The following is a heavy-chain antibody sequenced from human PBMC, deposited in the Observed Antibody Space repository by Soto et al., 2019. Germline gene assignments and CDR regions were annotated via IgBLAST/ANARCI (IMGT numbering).Heavy chain of an antibody. Sequence: QVLLVQSGAEVKKPGSSVKVSCKASGGAFSRYAISWVRQAPGQGLEWVGGIFPMYGTPVYAQKLQGRVTLTAEEATTAAYMELSGLRCRDTAGYYCARVYEYQILEFAALEIWGQGSTVTVSS. J-gene: IGHJ3*02. D-gene: IGHD5-12*01. CDR2: IFPMYGTP. CDR1: GGAFSRYA. V-gene: IGHV1-69*01. CDR3: ARVYEYQILEFAALEI.